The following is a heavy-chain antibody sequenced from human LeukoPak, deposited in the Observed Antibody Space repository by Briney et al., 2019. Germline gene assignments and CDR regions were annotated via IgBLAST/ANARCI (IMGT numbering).Heavy chain of an antibody. CDR2: ISYDGSNK. CDR1: GLTFSSYA. D-gene: IGHD1-26*01. V-gene: IGHV3-30-3*01. CDR3: ATDRNSGKYYDY. J-gene: IGHJ4*02. Sequence: GGSLRLSCAASGLTFSSYAMHWVRQAPGKGLEWVAVISYDGSNKYYADSVKGRFTVSRDNANNTLYLQMDSLRAEDTAVYYCATDRNSGKYYDYWGQGTLVTVSS.